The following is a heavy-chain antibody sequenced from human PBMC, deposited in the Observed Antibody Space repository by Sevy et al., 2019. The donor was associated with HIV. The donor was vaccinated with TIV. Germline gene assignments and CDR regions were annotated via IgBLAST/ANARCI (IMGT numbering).Heavy chain of an antibody. Sequence: VGSLRLSCAASGFTFSSYEMIWVRQAPGRGLEWVSYISNTGRTISYSDSVRGRFTVSRDNAENSLYLHMNSLRAEDAATYYCARDLPPSATTVAHFDYWGRGTLVTVSS. CDR1: GFTFSSYE. J-gene: IGHJ4*02. V-gene: IGHV3-48*03. CDR3: ARDLPPSATTVAHFDY. D-gene: IGHD4-17*01. CDR2: ISNTGRTI.